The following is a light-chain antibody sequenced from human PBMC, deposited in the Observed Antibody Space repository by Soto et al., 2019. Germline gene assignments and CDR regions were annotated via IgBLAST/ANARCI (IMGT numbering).Light chain of an antibody. J-gene: IGKJ1*01. Sequence: DIQMTQSPSTLSAFVGDRVTITCRASQNIRGWLAWYQQRPGKAPDLLIFEASRLEGGVPSRFSGSGSGTEFTLTIDSLQPDDFATYYCQQYHSYSPTFGQGTKVDIK. CDR1: QNIRGW. V-gene: IGKV1-5*01. CDR2: EAS. CDR3: QQYHSYSPT.